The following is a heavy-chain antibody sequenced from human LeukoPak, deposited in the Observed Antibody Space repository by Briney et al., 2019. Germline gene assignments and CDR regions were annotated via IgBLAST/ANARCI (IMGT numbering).Heavy chain of an antibody. CDR2: INPNDGDT. J-gene: IGHJ4*02. V-gene: IGHV1-2*02. CDR3: ARANFLYCSSSTCLFDY. D-gene: IGHD2-2*01. Sequence: ASVKVSCKASGYTLTDYYMHWVRQAPGQGFEWMGWINPNDGDTNYAQKFQGRVTMTRDTSISTAHMEVSRLRFDDTAVYYCARANFLYCSSSTCLFDYWGQGTLVTVSS. CDR1: GYTLTDYY.